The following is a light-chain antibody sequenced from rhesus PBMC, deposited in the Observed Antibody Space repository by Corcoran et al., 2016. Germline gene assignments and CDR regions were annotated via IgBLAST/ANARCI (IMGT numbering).Light chain of an antibody. J-gene: IGKJ3*01. Sequence: DIQRSQSPSSLSASVGDKVTITCRASQGISNALAWYQQKPGKAPKLLIYAASSLESGDPSRFSGSRSGTDFTLTISSLQPADFATSYCRQGYRTPFTFGPGTKLDIK. CDR1: QGISNA. V-gene: IGKV1-33*02. CDR3: RQGYRTPFT. CDR2: AAS.